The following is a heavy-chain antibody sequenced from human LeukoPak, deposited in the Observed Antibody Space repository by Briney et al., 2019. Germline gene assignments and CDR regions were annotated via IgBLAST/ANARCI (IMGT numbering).Heavy chain of an antibody. CDR1: GCTFSSYA. CDR2: ISYDGSNK. CDR3: VAVTKA. D-gene: IGHD4-17*01. J-gene: IGHJ4*02. Sequence: PGGSLRLSCAGSGCTFSSYAMHWVRQAPGKGLEWVAVISYDGSNKYYADSVKGRFTISRDNAQNTLYLQMNSLRAEDTAVYYCVAVTKAWGQGTLVTVSS. V-gene: IGHV3-30-3*01.